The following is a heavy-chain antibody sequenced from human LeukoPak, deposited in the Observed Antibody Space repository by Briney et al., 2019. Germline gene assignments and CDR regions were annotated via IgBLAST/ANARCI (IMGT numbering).Heavy chain of an antibody. CDR3: AASTGYSSSWQTPNDY. CDR2: ISGSGDTT. D-gene: IGHD6-13*01. V-gene: IGHV3-23*01. CDR1: AFTAISNN. J-gene: IGHJ4*02. Sequence: GPSLRPSWSASAFTAISNNMTWVPKAPGKGLKWVSGISGSGDTTYYANSLKGRLAISRDNSKNTLYLQMNSLRAEATAVYYCAASTGYSSSWQTPNDYWGQGTLVTVSS.